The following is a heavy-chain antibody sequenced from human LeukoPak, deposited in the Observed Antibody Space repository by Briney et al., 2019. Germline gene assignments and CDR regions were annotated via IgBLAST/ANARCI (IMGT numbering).Heavy chain of an antibody. D-gene: IGHD2-2*01. J-gene: IGHJ5*02. CDR3: ARDPRWLTPDCTSTSCYENYFDP. Sequence: SETLSLTCGVSGYSISSGYQWAWFRRSPGKGLEWIGSIYHSGSAHYNPSLKSRATISVETSKNQFSLNMYSVTAADTAVYYCARDPRWLTPDCTSTSCYENYFDPWGQGTLVTVSS. V-gene: IGHV4-38-2*02. CDR1: GYSISSGYQ. CDR2: IYHSGSA.